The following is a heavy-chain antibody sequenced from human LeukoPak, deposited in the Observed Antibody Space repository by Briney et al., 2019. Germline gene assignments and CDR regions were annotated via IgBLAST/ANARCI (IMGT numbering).Heavy chain of an antibody. V-gene: IGHV3-11*01. CDR3: ARDRHILEWLFKLHY. CDR1: GFTFSDYY. CDR2: ISNTGNTI. D-gene: IGHD3-3*01. Sequence: KSGGSLRLSCAASGFTFSDYYMSWIRQAPGKGLEWVSYISNTGNTIYYADSVKGRFTISRDNAKNLLYLQMNSLRAEDTAVYYCARDRHILEWLFKLHYWGQGTLVTVSS. J-gene: IGHJ4*02.